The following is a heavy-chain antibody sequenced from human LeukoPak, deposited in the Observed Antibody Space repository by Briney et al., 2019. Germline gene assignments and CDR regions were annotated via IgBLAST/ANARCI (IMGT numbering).Heavy chain of an antibody. CDR2: INNDGSST. CDR1: GFTFSTYW. Sequence: GGSLRLSCAASGFTFSTYWMHWVRQAPGKGLVWASHINNDGSSTNYADSVKGRFTISRDNAKNTLYLQMNSLRAEDTAVYYCVRDPPTALELFDYWGQGTPVTVSS. D-gene: IGHD5-18*01. CDR3: VRDPPTALELFDY. J-gene: IGHJ4*02. V-gene: IGHV3-74*01.